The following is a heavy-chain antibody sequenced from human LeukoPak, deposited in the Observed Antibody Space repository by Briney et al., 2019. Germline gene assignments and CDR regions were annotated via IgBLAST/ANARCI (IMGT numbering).Heavy chain of an antibody. J-gene: IGHJ4*02. D-gene: IGHD2-2*01. CDR1: GFTFSTYA. CDR2: ISGSGGSS. Sequence: GGSLRLSCAASGFTFSTYAMSWVRQAPGRGLEWVSSISGSGGSSYYVDSVKGRFTISRDNSKNTLDLQMNSLRAEDTAVYYCAKEIPAIGTAVRGYFDCWGQGTLVTVSS. CDR3: AKEIPAIGTAVRGYFDC. V-gene: IGHV3-23*01.